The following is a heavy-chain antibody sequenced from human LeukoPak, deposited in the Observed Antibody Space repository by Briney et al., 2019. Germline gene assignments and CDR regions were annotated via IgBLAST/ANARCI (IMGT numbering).Heavy chain of an antibody. CDR2: ISSSSSTI. Sequence: GGSLRLSCAASGFTFSSYSMNWVRQAPGKGLEWVSYISSSSSTIYYADSVKGRFTISRDNAKNSLYLQMNSLRAEDTAVYYCARVPPTSSYDSSGVFDYWGQGTLVTVSS. CDR1: GFTFSSYS. V-gene: IGHV3-48*01. CDR3: ARVPPTSSYDSSGVFDY. D-gene: IGHD3-22*01. J-gene: IGHJ4*02.